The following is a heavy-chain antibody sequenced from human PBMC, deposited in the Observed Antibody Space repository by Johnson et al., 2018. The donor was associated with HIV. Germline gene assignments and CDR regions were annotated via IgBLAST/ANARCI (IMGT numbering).Heavy chain of an antibody. CDR1: GFTFSSYG. D-gene: IGHD1-26*01. J-gene: IGHJ3*02. V-gene: IGHV3-30*02. CDR2: IRYDGSNK. CDR3: AKGSRWSYLYDALDI. Sequence: QVQLVESGGGVVKPGGSLRLSCAASGFTFSSYGMHWVRQAPGKGLEWVAFIRYDGSNKYYADSVKGRFTISRDNSKNTLYLQMNSLRAEDTAVYYCAKGSRWSYLYDALDIWGQGTMVPVSS.